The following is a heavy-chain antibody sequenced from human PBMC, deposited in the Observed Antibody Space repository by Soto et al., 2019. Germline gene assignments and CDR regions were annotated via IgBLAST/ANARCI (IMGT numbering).Heavy chain of an antibody. D-gene: IGHD4-4*01. CDR2: IYYSGGT. V-gene: IGHV4-39*01. CDR3: VRQEGYSNYYVYFGRDV. Sequence: TSETLSLTCFVSGGSISSSGNYCGWIRQPPAKGLEWIGSIYYSGGTDYNPSLKSRVTIYVDTSKNQFSLKLSSVTAADTAVYYCVRQEGYSNYYVYFGRDVWGQGTTVT. J-gene: IGHJ6*02. CDR1: GGSISSSGNY.